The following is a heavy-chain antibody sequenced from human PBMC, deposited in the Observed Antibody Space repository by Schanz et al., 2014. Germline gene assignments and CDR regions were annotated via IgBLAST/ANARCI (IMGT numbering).Heavy chain of an antibody. CDR3: ARIGGRAFDY. V-gene: IGHV3-23*01. Sequence: EAQLLESGGGLVQPGGSLRLSCAASGFTFSSYAMRWVRQAPGKGLEWVSGISGSGGSTYYADSVKGRFTISRDNSKNTRNLQMNSLGAEDTAVYYGARIGGRAFDYWGQGTLVTVSS. CDR1: GFTFSSYA. CDR2: ISGSGGST. J-gene: IGHJ4*02. D-gene: IGHD3-10*01.